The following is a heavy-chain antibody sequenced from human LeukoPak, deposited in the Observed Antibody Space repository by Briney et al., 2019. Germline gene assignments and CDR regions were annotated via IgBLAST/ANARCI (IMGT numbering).Heavy chain of an antibody. J-gene: IGHJ6*03. CDR1: GFNFLGYH. CDR2: IKQDGSEK. D-gene: IGHD6-13*01. CDR3: ARGGGSSWYVHYYYYYMDV. V-gene: IGHV3-7*04. Sequence: PGGSLRLSCATSGFNFLGYHMNWVRQAPGKGLEWVANIKQDGSEKYYVDSVKGRFTISRDNAKNSLYLQMNSLRAEDTAVYYCARGGGSSWYVHYYYYYMDVWGKGTTVTVSS.